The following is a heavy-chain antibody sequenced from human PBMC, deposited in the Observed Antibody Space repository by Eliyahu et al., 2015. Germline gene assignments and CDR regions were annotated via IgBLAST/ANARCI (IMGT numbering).Heavy chain of an antibody. V-gene: IGHV3-30*18. Sequence: QVQLVESGGGVVQPGRSLRLSCAASGFFFNDXXMXWVRQAPGRGLQWXAVISYGXDNKFYAKSVEGRFTISRDNSRNTLYLQMDSLRGEDTATYYCAKDVGSADFGGNGYDFDQRGRGTLVTVSS. J-gene: IGHJ4*02. CDR2: ISYGXDNK. D-gene: IGHD4-23*01. CDR3: AKDVGSADFGGNGYDFDQ. CDR1: GFFFNDXX.